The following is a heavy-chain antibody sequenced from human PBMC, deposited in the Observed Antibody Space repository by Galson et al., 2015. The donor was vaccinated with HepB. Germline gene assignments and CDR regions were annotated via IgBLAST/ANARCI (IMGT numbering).Heavy chain of an antibody. CDR3: ARGGVVVVVNATQNNWFDP. CDR2: ISGYNGNT. D-gene: IGHD2-15*01. V-gene: IGHV1-18*01. J-gene: IGHJ5*02. Sequence: SVKVSCKASGYSFTSYGISWVRQAPGQGLEWMGWISGYNGNTNYAHKLQGRVTMTTDTSTSTAYMELRSLRSDDTAVYYCARGGVVVVVNATQNNWFDPWGQGTPVTVSS. CDR1: GYSFTSYG.